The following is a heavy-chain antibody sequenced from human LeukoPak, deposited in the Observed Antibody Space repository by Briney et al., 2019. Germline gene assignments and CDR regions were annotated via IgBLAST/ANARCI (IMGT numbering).Heavy chain of an antibody. CDR2: IIPIFGTA. V-gene: IGHV1-69*13. CDR3: ASCPTYYYYYMDV. CDR1: GGTFSSYA. J-gene: IGHJ6*03. Sequence: SVKVSCKASGGTFSSYAISWVRQAPGQGLEWMGGIIPIFGTANYAQKFQGRVTITADESTSTAYMELSSLRSEDTAVYYCASCPTYYYYYMDVWGKGTTVTISS.